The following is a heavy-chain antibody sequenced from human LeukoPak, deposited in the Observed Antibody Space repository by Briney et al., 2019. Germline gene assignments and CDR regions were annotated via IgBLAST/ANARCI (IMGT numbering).Heavy chain of an antibody. Sequence: ASVKVSCKASGYTFTGYYMHWARQAPGQGLEWMGWINPNSGGTNYAQKFQGRVTMTRDTSISTAYMELSRLRSDDTAVYYCARGARSGGYRWDYFDYWGQGTLVTVSS. D-gene: IGHD1-26*01. V-gene: IGHV1-2*02. J-gene: IGHJ4*02. CDR3: ARGARSGGYRWDYFDY. CDR2: INPNSGGT. CDR1: GYTFTGYY.